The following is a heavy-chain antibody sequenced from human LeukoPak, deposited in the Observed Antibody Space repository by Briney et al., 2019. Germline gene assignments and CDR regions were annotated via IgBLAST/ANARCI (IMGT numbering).Heavy chain of an antibody. Sequence: GGSLRLSCAASGFTSSSYGMHWVRQAPGKGLEWVAVISYDGSNKYYADSVKGRFTISRDNSKNTLYLQMNSLRAEDTAVYYCAKDLVTGTPDYWGQGTLVTVSS. CDR3: AKDLVTGTPDY. D-gene: IGHD1-7*01. V-gene: IGHV3-30*18. J-gene: IGHJ4*02. CDR1: GFTSSSYG. CDR2: ISYDGSNK.